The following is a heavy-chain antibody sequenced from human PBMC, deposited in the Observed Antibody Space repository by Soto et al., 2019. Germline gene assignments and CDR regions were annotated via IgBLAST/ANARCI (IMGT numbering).Heavy chain of an antibody. CDR3: ARTQYASYDSSGYYFDY. CDR2: IIPIFGTA. V-gene: IGHV1-69*06. D-gene: IGHD3-22*01. J-gene: IGHJ4*02. CDR1: GGTFSSYA. Sequence: SVKVSCKASGGTFSSYAISWVRQAPGQGLEWMGGIIPIFGTANYAQKFQGRVTITADKSTSTAYMELSSLRSEDTAVYYCARTQYASYDSSGYYFDYWGQGTLVTVSS.